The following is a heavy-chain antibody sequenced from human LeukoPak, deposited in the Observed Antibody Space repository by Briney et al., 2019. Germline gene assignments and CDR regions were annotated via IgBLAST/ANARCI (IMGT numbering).Heavy chain of an antibody. V-gene: IGHV3-21*01. D-gene: IGHD5-12*01. Sequence: GGSLRLSCAASGFTFSSYSMNWVRQAPGKGLEWVSSISSSSSYIYYADSVKGRFTISRGNAKNSLYLQMNSLRAKDTAVYYCARGVDIVATIDYWGQGTLVTVSS. J-gene: IGHJ4*02. CDR3: ARGVDIVATIDY. CDR2: ISSSSSYI. CDR1: GFTFSSYS.